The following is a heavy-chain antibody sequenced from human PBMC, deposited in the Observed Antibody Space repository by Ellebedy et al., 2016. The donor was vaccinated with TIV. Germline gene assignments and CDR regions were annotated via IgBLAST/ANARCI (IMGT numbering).Heavy chain of an antibody. D-gene: IGHD3-10*01. J-gene: IGHJ5*02. V-gene: IGHV1-69*13. Sequence: ASVKVSCKASGYTFTSYGISWVRQAPGQGLEWVGGIIPIFGTANYAQKFQGRVTITADESTSTAYMELSSLRSEDTAVYYCARDPGGVRGVLNWFDPWGQGTLVTVSS. CDR3: ARDPGGVRGVLNWFDP. CDR2: IIPIFGTA. CDR1: GYTFTSYG.